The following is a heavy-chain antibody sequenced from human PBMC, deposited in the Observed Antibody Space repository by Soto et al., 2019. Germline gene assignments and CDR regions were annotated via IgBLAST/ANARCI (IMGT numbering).Heavy chain of an antibody. D-gene: IGHD5-18*01. V-gene: IGHV1-18*01. J-gene: IGHJ6*02. CDR2: ISGDNGQT. CDR1: GYTFTSYG. Sequence: QVQVVQSGPEVKKPGASVMVSCKASGYTFTSYGISWVRQAPGQGLEWMGWISGDNGQTTYGQKFRGRVTITTDTSTTTAYMELRSLRSDDTGVYYCARDGRKQLWVEVLSAMDVWGQGTTVTVSS. CDR3: ARDGRKQLWVEVLSAMDV.